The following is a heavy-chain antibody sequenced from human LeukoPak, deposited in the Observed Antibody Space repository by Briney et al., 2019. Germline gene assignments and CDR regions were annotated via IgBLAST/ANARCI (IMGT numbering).Heavy chain of an antibody. CDR1: GGSFSGYY. D-gene: IGHD1-20*01. Sequence: SETLSLTCAVYGGSFSGYYWSWIRQPPGKGLEWIGEINHSGSTNYNPSLKSRVTISVDTSKNQFSLKLSSVTAADTAVYYCARTITEFDYWGQGTLVTVSS. CDR2: INHSGST. CDR3: ARTITEFDY. J-gene: IGHJ4*02. V-gene: IGHV4-34*01.